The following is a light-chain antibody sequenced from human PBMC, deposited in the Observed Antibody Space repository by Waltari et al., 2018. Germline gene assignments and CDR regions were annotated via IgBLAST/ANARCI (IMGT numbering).Light chain of an antibody. CDR1: NLGDKY. Sequence: SSELTQPPSVSVSPGQTPSIPCSGDNLGDKYTCWYQQKPGQSPVLVIYQDSKRPSGIPERFSGSNSGNTATLTISGTQAMDEADYYCQAWDSSTVVFGGGTKLTVL. CDR2: QDS. CDR3: QAWDSSTVV. J-gene: IGLJ2*01. V-gene: IGLV3-1*01.